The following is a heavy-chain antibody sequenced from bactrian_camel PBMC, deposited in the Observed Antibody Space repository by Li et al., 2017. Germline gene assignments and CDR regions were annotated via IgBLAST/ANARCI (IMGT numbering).Heavy chain of an antibody. CDR3: AADLPPYGGSWCPTRVGY. J-gene: IGHJ6*01. CDR1: GYTYSSYC. D-gene: IGHD6*01. V-gene: IGHV3S10*01. Sequence: VESGGGSVQAGGSLRLSCAASGYTYSSYCMGWFRQAPGKEREGVARIYTGTYYADSVKGRFTISQDNAKNTVYLQMNSLKPEDTAVYYCAADLPPYGGSWCPTRVGYWGQGTQVTVS. CDR2: IYTGT.